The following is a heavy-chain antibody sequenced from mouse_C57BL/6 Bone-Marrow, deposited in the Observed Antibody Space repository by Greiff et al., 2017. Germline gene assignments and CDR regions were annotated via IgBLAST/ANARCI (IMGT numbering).Heavy chain of an antibody. D-gene: IGHD2-3*01. CDR1: GFTFTDYY. J-gene: IGHJ4*01. V-gene: IGHV7-3*01. CDR3: ASHLRRWAMDY. CDR2: IRNKANGYTT. Sequence: EVMLVESGGGLVQPGGSLSLSCEASGFTFTDYYMSWVSQPPGKALEWLGFIRNKANGYTTEYSVSVKGRFTISRDNSQSIRYLQISALRAEDGATYYCASHLRRWAMDYWGQGTSVTVSS.